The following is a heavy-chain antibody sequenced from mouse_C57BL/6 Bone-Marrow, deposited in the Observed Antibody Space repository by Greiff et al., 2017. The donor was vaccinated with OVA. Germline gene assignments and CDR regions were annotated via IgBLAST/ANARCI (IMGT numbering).Heavy chain of an antibody. V-gene: IGHV5-17*01. Sequence: DVKLVESGGGLVKPGGSLKLSCAASGFTFSDYGMHWVRQAPEKGLEWVAYISSGSSTIYYADTVKGRFTISRDNAKNTLFLQMTSLRSEDTAMYYCARRSVMPYDFDYWGQGTTLTVSS. CDR1: GFTFSDYG. D-gene: IGHD2-14*01. CDR2: ISSGSSTI. CDR3: ARRSVMPYDFDY. J-gene: IGHJ2*01.